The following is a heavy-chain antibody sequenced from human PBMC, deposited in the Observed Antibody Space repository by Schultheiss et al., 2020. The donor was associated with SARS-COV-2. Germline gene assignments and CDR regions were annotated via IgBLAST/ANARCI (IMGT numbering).Heavy chain of an antibody. Sequence: GGSLRLSCAASGSTFSSYDMHWVRQVTGKGLEWVSVIGTAGDTYYPGSVKGRFTISRENAKKSLYLQMNSLRAGDTAVYYCARGGREDQRLVRDFYGLDVWGQGTTVTISS. J-gene: IGHJ6*02. CDR2: IGTAGDT. D-gene: IGHD3-10*01. CDR3: ARGGREDQRLVRDFYGLDV. CDR1: GSTFSSYD. V-gene: IGHV3-13*01.